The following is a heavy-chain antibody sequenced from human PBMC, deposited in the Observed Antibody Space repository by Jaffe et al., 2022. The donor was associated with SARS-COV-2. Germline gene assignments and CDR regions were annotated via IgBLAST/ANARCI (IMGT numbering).Heavy chain of an antibody. CDR3: GRGKVPADHGLDC. CDR1: GFTVSSIY. Sequence: EVQLVQTGGGLIQPGGSLRLSCAASGFTVSSIYMSWVRQAPGKGLEWVSVIYSGGTTYYADPVKGRFTLFRDNSKNTLYLQMDTLRAEDTAVYYCGRGKVPADHGLDCWGQGSLVTVSS. J-gene: IGHJ4*02. D-gene: IGHD2-2*01. CDR2: IYSGGTT. V-gene: IGHV3-53*02.